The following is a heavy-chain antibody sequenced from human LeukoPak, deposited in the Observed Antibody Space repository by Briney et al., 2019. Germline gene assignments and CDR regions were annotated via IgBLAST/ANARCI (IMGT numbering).Heavy chain of an antibody. CDR3: ASGSRDTDFDY. V-gene: IGHV1-3*01. CDR1: GYTFTNYA. J-gene: IGHJ4*02. D-gene: IGHD5-18*01. Sequence: ASVRVSCKASGYTFTNYAIHWVRQAPGQRLEWMGGINAGNGNTKYSQKFQGRVTITRDTSASTAYMELSSLRSEDTAVYYCASGSRDTDFDYWGQGTLVTVSS. CDR2: INAGNGNT.